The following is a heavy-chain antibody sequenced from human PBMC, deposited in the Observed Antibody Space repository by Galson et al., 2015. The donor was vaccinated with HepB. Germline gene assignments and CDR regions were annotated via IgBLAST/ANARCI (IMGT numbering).Heavy chain of an antibody. J-gene: IGHJ5*02. V-gene: IGHV3-30-3*01. CDR2: ISYDGSNK. CDR3: ARGCSSGWYLDGWFDP. Sequence: SLRLSCAASGFTFSSYAMHWARQAPGKGLEWVAVISYDGSNKYYADSVKGRFTISRDNSKNTLYLQMNSLRAEDTAVYYCARGCSSGWYLDGWFDPWGQGTLVTVSS. CDR1: GFTFSSYA. D-gene: IGHD6-19*01.